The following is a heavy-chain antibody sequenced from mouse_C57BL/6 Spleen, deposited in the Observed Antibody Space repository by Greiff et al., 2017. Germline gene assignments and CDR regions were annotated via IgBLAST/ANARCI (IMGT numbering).Heavy chain of an antibody. CDR3: ARGRRSYAMDY. D-gene: IGHD1-1*01. CDR1: GFTFSDYG. V-gene: IGHV5-17*01. J-gene: IGHJ4*01. Sequence: EVQLVESGGGLVKPGGSLKLSCAASGFTFSDYGMHWVRQAPEKGLEWVAYISSGSSNIYYADTVKGRFTISRDNAKNTLFLQMTSLRSEDTAMFYCARGRRSYAMDYWGQGTSVTVSS. CDR2: ISSGSSNI.